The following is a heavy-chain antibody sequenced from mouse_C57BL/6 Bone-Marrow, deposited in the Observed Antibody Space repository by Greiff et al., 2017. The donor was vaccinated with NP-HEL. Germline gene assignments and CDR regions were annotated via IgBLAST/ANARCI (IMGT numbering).Heavy chain of an antibody. CDR1: GYSFTDYN. J-gene: IGHJ4*01. CDR2: INPNYGTT. D-gene: IGHD1-2*01. Sequence: SGPELVKPGASVKTSCKASGYSFTDYNMNWVKQSNGKSLEWIGVINPNYGTTSYNQKFKGKATLTVDQSSSTAYMQLNSLTSEDSAVYYCARGRVTTAPRAMDYWGQGTSVTVSS. V-gene: IGHV1-39*01. CDR3: ARGRVTTAPRAMDY.